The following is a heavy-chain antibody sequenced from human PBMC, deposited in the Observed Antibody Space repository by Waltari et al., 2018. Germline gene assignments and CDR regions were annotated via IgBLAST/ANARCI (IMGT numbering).Heavy chain of an antibody. D-gene: IGHD6-6*01. CDR2: IYTSGST. J-gene: IGHJ4*02. CDR3: AREAAGVIAARPGFDY. V-gene: IGHV4-4*07. Sequence: QVQLQESGPGLVKPSETLSLTCTVSGGSISSYYWSWIRQPAGKGREWIGRIYTSGSTNYNPSLKSRVTMSVDTSKNQFSLKLSSVTAADTAVYYCAREAAGVIAARPGFDYWGQGTLVTVSS. CDR1: GGSISSYY.